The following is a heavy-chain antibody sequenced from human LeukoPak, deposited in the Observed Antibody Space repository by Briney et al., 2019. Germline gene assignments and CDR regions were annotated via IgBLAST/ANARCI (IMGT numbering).Heavy chain of an antibody. CDR2: INSDGSSR. J-gene: IGHJ4*02. CDR1: RFTFSSYW. Sequence: GRSLRLSCAASRFTFSSYWMHWVRQAPGKGLVWVSRINSDGSSRSYADSVKGRFTISRDNANNTLYLQMNSLRAEDTAVYYCARHPTLYPDWGQGTLVTVSS. V-gene: IGHV3-74*01. D-gene: IGHD2-8*01. CDR3: ARHPTLYPD.